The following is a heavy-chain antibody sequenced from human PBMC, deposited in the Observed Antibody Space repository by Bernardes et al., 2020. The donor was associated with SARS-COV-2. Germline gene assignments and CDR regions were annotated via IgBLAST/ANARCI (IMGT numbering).Heavy chain of an antibody. V-gene: IGHV5-10-1*01. CDR2: IDPSDSYT. J-gene: IGHJ4*02. Sequence: GASLKISCKSSGYSFTSYWITWVRQMPGKGLECMGRIDPSDSYTIYSPSLEGHVTFSADKSNNTAYLQWSSLKASDTALYYCARQGDDYVESLDFWGQGTLVIVSS. D-gene: IGHD4-17*01. CDR1: GYSFTSYW. CDR3: ARQGDDYVESLDF.